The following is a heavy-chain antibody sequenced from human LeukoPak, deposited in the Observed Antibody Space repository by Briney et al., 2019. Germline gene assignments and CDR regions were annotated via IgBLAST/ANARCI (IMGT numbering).Heavy chain of an antibody. D-gene: IGHD6-6*01. CDR3: ARGEYSSSPVDY. J-gene: IGHJ4*02. CDR2: IYYSGST. V-gene: IGHV4-59*01. CDR1: GGSITSYH. Sequence: SETLSLTCTVSGGSITSYHWSWIRQPPGKGLEWIGYIYYSGSTNYNPSLKSRVTISVDTSKNQFSLKLSSVTAADTAVYYCARGEYSSSPVDYWGQGTLVTVSS.